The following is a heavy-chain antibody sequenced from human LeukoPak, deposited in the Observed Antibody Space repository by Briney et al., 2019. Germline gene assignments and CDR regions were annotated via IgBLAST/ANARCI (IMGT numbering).Heavy chain of an antibody. D-gene: IGHD6-13*01. CDR1: GGSISSSSYY. V-gene: IGHV4-61*02. J-gene: IGHJ3*02. CDR3: ARVGGAAAFRAFDI. CDR2: IYTSGST. Sequence: SETLSLTCTVSGGSISSSSYYWSWIRQPAGKGPEWIGRIYTSGSTNYNPSLKSRVTISVDTSKNQFSLKLSSVTAADTAVYYCARVGGAAAFRAFDIWGQGTMVTVSS.